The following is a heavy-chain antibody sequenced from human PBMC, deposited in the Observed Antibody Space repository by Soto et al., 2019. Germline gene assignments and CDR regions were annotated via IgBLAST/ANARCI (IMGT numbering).Heavy chain of an antibody. D-gene: IGHD3-22*01. Sequence: GGSLRLSCAASGFTFSNAWMNWVRQAPGKGLEWVGRIKSKTDGGTTDYAAPVKGRFTISRDDSKNTLYLQMNSLKTEDTAVYYCTTGFYDSSGYYPEYFQHWGQGTLVTVSS. CDR2: IKSKTDGGTT. V-gene: IGHV3-15*07. CDR1: GFTFSNAW. CDR3: TTGFYDSSGYYPEYFQH. J-gene: IGHJ1*01.